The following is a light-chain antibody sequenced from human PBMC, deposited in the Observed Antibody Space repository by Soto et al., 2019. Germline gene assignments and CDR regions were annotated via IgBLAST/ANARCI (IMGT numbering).Light chain of an antibody. J-gene: IGKJ1*01. CDR2: GAS. Sequence: EIVMTQSPATLSVSPWERATLSCRASQSVRSNLAWYQQKPGQAPRLLIYGASTRATGIPARFSGSGSGTEFTLTISSLQSEDFAVYYCQQYNNWPRTFGQGTKVDIK. CDR1: QSVRSN. V-gene: IGKV3-15*01. CDR3: QQYNNWPRT.